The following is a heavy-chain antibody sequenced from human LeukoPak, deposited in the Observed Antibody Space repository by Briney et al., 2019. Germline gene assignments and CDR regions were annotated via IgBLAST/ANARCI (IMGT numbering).Heavy chain of an antibody. J-gene: IGHJ4*02. CDR2: ISSSSSYI. Sequence: GGSLRLSCAASGFTFSSYSMNWVRQAPGKGLEWVSSISSSSSYIYYADSVKGRFTISRDNAKNSLYLQMNSLRAEDTAVYYCVRPSQLVLGSSIGLFDYWGQGTQVTVSS. V-gene: IGHV3-21*01. CDR3: VRPSQLVLGSSIGLFDY. CDR1: GFTFSSYS. D-gene: IGHD3-22*01.